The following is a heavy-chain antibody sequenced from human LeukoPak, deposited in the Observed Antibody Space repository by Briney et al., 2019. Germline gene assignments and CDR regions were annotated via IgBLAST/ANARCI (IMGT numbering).Heavy chain of an antibody. CDR3: ARPAYGSGSYSGFDY. Sequence: PSETLSLTCTVSGGSISSGSYYWSWIRQPAGKGLEWIGTIYYSGSTYYNPSLKSRVTISEDTSKNQFSLKLSSVTAADTAVYYCARPAYGSGSYSGFDYWGQGTLVTVSS. D-gene: IGHD3-10*01. CDR2: IYYSGST. J-gene: IGHJ4*02. V-gene: IGHV4-39*01. CDR1: GGSISSGSYY.